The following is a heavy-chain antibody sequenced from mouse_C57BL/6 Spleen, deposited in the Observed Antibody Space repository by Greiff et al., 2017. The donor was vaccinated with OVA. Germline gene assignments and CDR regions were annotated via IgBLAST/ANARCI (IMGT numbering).Heavy chain of an antibody. V-gene: IGHV1-15*01. CDR3: TRHPPYFDY. Sequence: VKLVESGAELVRPGASVTLSCKASGYTFTDYEMHWVKQTPVHGLEWIGAIDPETGGTAYNQKFKGKAILTADKSSSTAYMELRSLTSEDSAVYYCTRHPPYFDYWGQGTTLTVSS. CDR2: IDPETGGT. CDR1: GYTFTDYE. J-gene: IGHJ2*01.